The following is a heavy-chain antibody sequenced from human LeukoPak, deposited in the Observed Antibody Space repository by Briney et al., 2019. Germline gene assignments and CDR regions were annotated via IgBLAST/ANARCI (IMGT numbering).Heavy chain of an antibody. CDR2: VNHSGGA. CDR1: GASFNDYY. Sequence: SETLSLTCAVYGASFNDYYWSWIRHSPTKGLEWIGEVNHSGGAKYNPSLESRVTISADKSKNHFFLRLSPVAAADSGVYYCARERASNNHDNWFDPWGQGTLVTVSS. CDR3: ARERASNNHDNWFDP. J-gene: IGHJ5*02. V-gene: IGHV4-34*01.